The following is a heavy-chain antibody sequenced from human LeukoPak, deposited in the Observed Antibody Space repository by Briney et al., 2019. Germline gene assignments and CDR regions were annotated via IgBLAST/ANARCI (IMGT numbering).Heavy chain of an antibody. CDR2: ISVYNGNT. D-gene: IGHD5-24*01. Sequence: ASVKVSCKASGYTFTSYGISWVRQAPGQGLEWMGWISVYNGNTNYAHKLQGRVTMTTDTTTSTAYMELRSLRSDDTAVYYGSREMATILGPWGQGTLVTVSS. CDR3: SREMATILGP. J-gene: IGHJ5*02. CDR1: GYTFTSYG. V-gene: IGHV1-18*01.